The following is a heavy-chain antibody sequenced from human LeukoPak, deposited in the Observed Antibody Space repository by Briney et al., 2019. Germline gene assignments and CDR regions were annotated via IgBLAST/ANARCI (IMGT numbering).Heavy chain of an antibody. V-gene: IGHV4-39*01. Sequence: SETLSLTCTVSGGSISSTYDHWDWIRQPPGKGLEWLGSIRYSGTTYYNPSLKGRVTKFVDTSNNQFFLRLRSVTAADTAVYYCARRLHYFDYWGQGSLVTVSS. CDR2: IRYSGTT. D-gene: IGHD2-21*02. J-gene: IGHJ4*02. CDR1: GGSISSTYDH. CDR3: ARRLHYFDY.